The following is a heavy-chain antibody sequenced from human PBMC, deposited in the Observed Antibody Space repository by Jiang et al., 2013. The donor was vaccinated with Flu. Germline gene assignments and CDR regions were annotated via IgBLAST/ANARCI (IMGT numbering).Heavy chain of an antibody. CDR1: GGTFSTYA. Sequence: EVKKPGSSVKVSCKASGGTFSTYAISWVRQAPGQGLEWMGGIIPIFGTANYAQKFQGRVTITADESTSTAYMELSSLRSEDTAVYYCAREREEDIVVEPAATYYFDYWGQGTLVTVSS. V-gene: IGHV1-69*01. D-gene: IGHD2-2*01. CDR3: AREREEDIVVEPAATYYFDY. J-gene: IGHJ4*02. CDR2: IIPIFGTA.